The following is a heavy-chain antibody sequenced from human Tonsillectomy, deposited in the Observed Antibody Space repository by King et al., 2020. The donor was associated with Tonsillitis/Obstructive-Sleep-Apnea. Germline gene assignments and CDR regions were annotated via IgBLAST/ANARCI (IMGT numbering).Heavy chain of an antibody. CDR2: ISDDGSKR. D-gene: IGHD1-26*01. V-gene: IGHV3-30*18. CDR1: GFTFSYYG. CDR3: AKDSRGNGRXVXYSYGMDX. J-gene: IGHJ6*02. Sequence: VQLVESGGGVVQPGRSLRLSCVASGFTFSYYGMHWVRQVPGKGLEWVALISDDGSKRYYVDSLKGRLTXSRDNGKNTLYMEMNSLGVEDTAVYFCAKDSRGNGRXVXYSYGMDXWGQGXXXTVSS.